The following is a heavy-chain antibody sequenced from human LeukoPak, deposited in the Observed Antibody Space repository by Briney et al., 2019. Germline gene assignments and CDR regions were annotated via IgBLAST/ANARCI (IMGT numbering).Heavy chain of an antibody. Sequence: GGSLRLSCAASGFTFSSYSFNWVRQTPGKGLEWVSSISSNSSYIYSADSVKGRFTISRDNSKNTLYLQMNSLRAEDTAVYYCAKLETGIAAADFDYWGQGTLVTVSS. V-gene: IGHV3-21*04. CDR2: ISSNSSYI. CDR1: GFTFSSYS. CDR3: AKLETGIAAADFDY. D-gene: IGHD6-13*01. J-gene: IGHJ4*02.